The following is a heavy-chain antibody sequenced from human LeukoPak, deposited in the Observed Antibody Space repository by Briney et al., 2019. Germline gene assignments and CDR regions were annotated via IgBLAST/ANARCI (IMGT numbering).Heavy chain of an antibody. J-gene: IGHJ4*02. CDR2: IIPIFGTA. CDR3: ASNPLYCGGDCYSTYYFDY. Sequence: ASVKVSCKASGGTFSSYAISWVRQAPGQELEWMGRIIPIFGTANYAQKFQGRVTITTDESTSTAYMELSSLRSEDTAVYYCASNPLYCGGDCYSTYYFDYWGQGTLVTVSS. D-gene: IGHD2-21*02. CDR1: GGTFSSYA. V-gene: IGHV1-69*05.